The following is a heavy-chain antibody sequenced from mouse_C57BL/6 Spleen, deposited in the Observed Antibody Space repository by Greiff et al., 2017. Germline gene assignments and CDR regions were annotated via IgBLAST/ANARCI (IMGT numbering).Heavy chain of an antibody. J-gene: IGHJ4*01. Sequence: EVQGVESGGGLVQPGGSLSLSCAASGFTFTDYYMSWVRQPPGQALEWLGFIRNKANGYTTEYSASVKGRFTISRDNSQSLLYLQMKALRAEYRATYYCARDRTYYSNYDAMDYWGQGTSVTVSS. CDR2: IRNKANGYTT. D-gene: IGHD2-5*01. CDR3: ARDRTYYSNYDAMDY. CDR1: GFTFTDYY. V-gene: IGHV7-3*01.